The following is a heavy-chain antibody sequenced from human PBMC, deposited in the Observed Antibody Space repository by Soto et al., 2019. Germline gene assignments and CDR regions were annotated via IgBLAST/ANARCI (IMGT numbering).Heavy chain of an antibody. CDR2: INHSGST. V-gene: IGHV4-34*01. D-gene: IGHD6-6*01. CDR3: TRDRPGPQHYFDY. J-gene: IGHJ4*02. CDR1: GGSFSGYY. Sequence: PSETLSLTCAVYGGSFSGYYWTWIRQPPGTGLEWIGEINHSGSTNYNPSLKSRFTISRDNAKNMVYLQMNSLRVEDTAVYYCTRDRPGPQHYFDYWGQGNMVTVSS.